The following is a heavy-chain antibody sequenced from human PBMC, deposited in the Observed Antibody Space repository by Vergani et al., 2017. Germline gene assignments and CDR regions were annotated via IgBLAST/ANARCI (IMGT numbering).Heavy chain of an antibody. CDR1: GFTFSSYA. CDR2: ISGSGGST. Sequence: EVQLLESGGGLVQPGGSLRLSCAASGFTFSSYAMSWVRQAPGKGLEWVSAISGSGGSTYYADSVKGRFTITRDNSKNTLYLQMNSLRAEDTAVYYCAKVSVVVGPAAINWFDHWGQGTLVTVSS. CDR3: AKVSVVVGPAAINWFDH. V-gene: IGHV3-23*01. D-gene: IGHD2-2*01. J-gene: IGHJ5*02.